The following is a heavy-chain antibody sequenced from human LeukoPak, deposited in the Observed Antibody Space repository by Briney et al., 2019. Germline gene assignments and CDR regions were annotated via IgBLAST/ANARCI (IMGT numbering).Heavy chain of an antibody. CDR2: INPSGGST. V-gene: IGHV1-46*01. CDR3: ARVRGRSNWFDP. D-gene: IGHD3-16*01. Sequence: GASVKVSCKASGYTFTSYYMHWVRQAPGQGLEWMGIINPSGGSTTYAQKFQGRVTMTRDTSTSTAYMELRSLRSDDTAVYYCARVRGRSNWFDPWGQGTLVTVSS. J-gene: IGHJ5*02. CDR1: GYTFTSYY.